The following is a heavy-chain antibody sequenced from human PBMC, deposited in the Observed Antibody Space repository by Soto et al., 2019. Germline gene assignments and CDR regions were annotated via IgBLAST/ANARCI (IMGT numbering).Heavy chain of an antibody. CDR2: ISYDGSNK. CDR3: AREGSYYFDY. Sequence: HPGGSLRLSCAASGFTFSSYAMHWVRQAPGKGLEWVAVISYDGSNKYYADSVKGRFTISRDNSKNTLYLQMNSLRAEDTAVYYCAREGSYYFDYWGQGTLVTVSS. D-gene: IGHD6-13*01. J-gene: IGHJ4*02. CDR1: GFTFSSYA. V-gene: IGHV3-30-3*01.